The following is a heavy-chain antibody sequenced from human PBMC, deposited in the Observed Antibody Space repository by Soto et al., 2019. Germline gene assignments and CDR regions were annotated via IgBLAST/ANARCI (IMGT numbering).Heavy chain of an antibody. CDR1: SGSFSGYY. J-gene: IGHJ6*03. Sequence: SETLSLTCAVYSGSFSGYYWSWIRQPPGKGLGWIGEINHSGSTNYNPSLKSRVTISVDTSKNQFSLKLSSVTAADTAVYYCARGFRKKRITIFGVVTPLGYYMDVWGKGTTVTVSS. CDR3: ARGFRKKRITIFGVVTPLGYYMDV. V-gene: IGHV4-34*01. D-gene: IGHD3-3*01. CDR2: INHSGST.